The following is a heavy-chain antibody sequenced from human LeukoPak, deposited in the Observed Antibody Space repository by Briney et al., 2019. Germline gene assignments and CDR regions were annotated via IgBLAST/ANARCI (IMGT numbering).Heavy chain of an antibody. CDR2: IYHSGST. CDR1: GYSISSGYY. V-gene: IGHV4-38-2*01. CDR3: ARQAGFDY. Sequence: KPSETLSLTCAVSGYSISSGYYWGWIRQPPGKGLEWIGSIYHSGSTYYNPSLKSRVTISVDTSKNQFSLKLSSVTAADTAVYYFARQAGFDYWGQGTLVTVSS. J-gene: IGHJ4*02.